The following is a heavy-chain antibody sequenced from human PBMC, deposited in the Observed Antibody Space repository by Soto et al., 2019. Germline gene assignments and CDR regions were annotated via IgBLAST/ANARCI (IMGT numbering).Heavy chain of an antibody. V-gene: IGHV1-18*01. D-gene: IGHD3-10*02. CDR3: ARDRGVRGVIIHDAFDI. J-gene: IGHJ3*02. CDR2: ISAYNGNT. CDR1: GYTFTIYG. Sequence: ASVKVSCKASGYTFTIYGISWVLQAPGQGLEWMGWISAYNGNTNYAQELQGRVTMTTDTSTSTAYMELRSLRSDDTAVYYCARDRGVRGVIIHDAFDIWGQGTMVTV.